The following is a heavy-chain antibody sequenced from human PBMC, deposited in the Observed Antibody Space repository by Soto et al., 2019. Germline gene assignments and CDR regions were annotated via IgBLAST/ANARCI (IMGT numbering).Heavy chain of an antibody. J-gene: IGHJ5*02. Sequence: QLQLQESGPGLVKPSETLSLTCTVSGGSISSSSYYWGWIRQPPGKGLEWIGSIYYSGSTYYNPSLKSRVTISVDTSKNQFSLKLSSVTAADTAVYYCARHRTGYSYGRFDPWGQGTLVTVSS. V-gene: IGHV4-39*01. CDR1: GGSISSSSYY. CDR3: ARHRTGYSYGRFDP. D-gene: IGHD5-18*01. CDR2: IYYSGST.